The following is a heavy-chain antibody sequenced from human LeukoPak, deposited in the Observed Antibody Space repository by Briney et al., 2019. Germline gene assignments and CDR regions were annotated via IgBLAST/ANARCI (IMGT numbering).Heavy chain of an antibody. D-gene: IGHD6-13*01. CDR2: IYYSGST. CDR3: ARHGAAAGWGRLDP. CDR1: GGSISSYY. J-gene: IGHJ5*02. Sequence: SETLSLTCTVSGGSISSYYWSWIRQPPGKGLEWIGYIYYSGSTNYNPSLKSRVTISVDTSKNQFSLKLSSVTAADTAVYYCARHGAAAGWGRLDPWGQGTLVTVSS. V-gene: IGHV4-59*08.